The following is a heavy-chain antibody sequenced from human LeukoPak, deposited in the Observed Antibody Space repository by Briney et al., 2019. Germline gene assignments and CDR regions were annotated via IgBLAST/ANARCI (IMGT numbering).Heavy chain of an antibody. CDR2: ITSTGENT. V-gene: IGHV3-23*01. D-gene: IGHD3-22*01. CDR3: ARDRPNYYGSNGHYYRRDGDY. CDR1: GFTFSIYA. J-gene: IGHJ4*02. Sequence: GGSLRLSCAAPGFTFSIYAMSWVRQAPGKGLEWVSSITSTGENTWYAGSVKGQFTISRDNSKNMVFLQMNRLRAEDTAVYYCARDRPNYYGSNGHYYRRDGDYWGLGTLVTVSS.